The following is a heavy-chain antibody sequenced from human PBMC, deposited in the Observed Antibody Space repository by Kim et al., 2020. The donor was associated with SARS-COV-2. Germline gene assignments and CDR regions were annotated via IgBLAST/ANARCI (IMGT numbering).Heavy chain of an antibody. J-gene: IGHJ5*02. CDR2: INPNSGGT. CDR1: GYTFTDYY. D-gene: IGHD3-22*01. V-gene: IGHV1-2*02. Sequence: ASVKVSCKASGYTFTDYYIHWVRQAPGQGLEWMGWINPNSGGTNYAQRFQGRVTMTRDTSISTAYMELSRLRSDDTAVYYCARDSLPTHTTAYYLNCFDPWGQGTLVTVSS. CDR3: ARDSLPTHTTAYYLNCFDP.